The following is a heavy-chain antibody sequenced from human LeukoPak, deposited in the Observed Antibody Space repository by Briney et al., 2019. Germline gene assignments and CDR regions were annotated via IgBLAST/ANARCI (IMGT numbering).Heavy chain of an antibody. CDR3: ARLGLCIAAAGKCGMDV. D-gene: IGHD6-13*01. CDR1: GYSFTNYW. Sequence: GESLKISCKGSGYSFTNYWIGWVRQMPGKGLEWMGIIYPGDYDTRYRPSFQGQVTISADKSISTAYLQWSSLKASDTARYYCARLGLCIAAAGKCGMDVWGQGTTVTASS. V-gene: IGHV5-51*01. CDR2: IYPGDYDT. J-gene: IGHJ6*02.